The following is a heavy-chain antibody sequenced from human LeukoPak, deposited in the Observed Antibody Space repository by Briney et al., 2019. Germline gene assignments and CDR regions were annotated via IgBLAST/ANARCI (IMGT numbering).Heavy chain of an antibody. CDR3: ARAEGYYYYYMDV. V-gene: IGHV3-7*01. CDR2: LNEDGSEK. J-gene: IGHJ6*03. CDR1: EFTFSRYW. Sequence: PGGSLRLSCAASEFTFSRYWMKWVRQAPGKVLEWVASLNEDGSEKQYVDSVKGRFTISRDNAKNSLYLQMNSLRAEDTAVYYCARAEGYYYYYMDVWGKGTTVTISS.